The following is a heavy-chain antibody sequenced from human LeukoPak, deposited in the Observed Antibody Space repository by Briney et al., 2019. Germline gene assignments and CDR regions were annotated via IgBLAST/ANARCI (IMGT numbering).Heavy chain of an antibody. Sequence: SETLSLSCTGSGGSISSSSYYWGSIRQPPGKGLQWIGSIYYSGSTYYNPSLKSRVTISVDTSKNQFSLKLSSVTAADTAVYYCARLDSRYYYYYMDVWGKGTTVTISS. J-gene: IGHJ6*03. CDR1: GGSISSSSYY. D-gene: IGHD2-21*01. CDR2: IYYSGST. V-gene: IGHV4-39*01. CDR3: ARLDSRYYYYYMDV.